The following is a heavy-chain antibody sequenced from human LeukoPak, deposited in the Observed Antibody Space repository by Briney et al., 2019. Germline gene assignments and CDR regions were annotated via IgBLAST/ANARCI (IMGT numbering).Heavy chain of an antibody. V-gene: IGHV5-51*01. CDR1: GYTFTNYW. Sequence: GESLKISCKSSGYTFTNYWIGWVRQMPGKGLEWMGIIYPGDSDTRYSPSFQGQVTISADKSISTAYLQWSSLKASDTAMYYCARLYYDILTGPLGGMDVWGQGTTVTVSS. CDR2: IYPGDSDT. CDR3: ARLYYDILTGPLGGMDV. J-gene: IGHJ6*02. D-gene: IGHD3-9*01.